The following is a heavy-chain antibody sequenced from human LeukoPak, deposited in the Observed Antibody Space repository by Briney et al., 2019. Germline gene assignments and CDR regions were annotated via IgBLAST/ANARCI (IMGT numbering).Heavy chain of an antibody. J-gene: IGHJ4*02. Sequence: SETLSLTCTVSGGSINSYYWSWIRQPPGKGLEWIAYIHHSGSTNYNNSLKSRVTISVDTSKNQFSLKLSSVTAADTAVYYCARRVGDKDYFDYWGQGTLVTVSS. D-gene: IGHD1-26*01. CDR2: IHHSGST. CDR3: ARRVGDKDYFDY. V-gene: IGHV4-59*01. CDR1: GGSINSYY.